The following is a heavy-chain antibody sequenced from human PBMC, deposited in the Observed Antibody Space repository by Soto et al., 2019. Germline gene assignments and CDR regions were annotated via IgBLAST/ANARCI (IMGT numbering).Heavy chain of an antibody. Sequence: PGGSLRLSCAASGFTFSSYWMHWVRQAPGKGLEWVSYISSSSSTIYYADSVKGRFTISRDNAKNSLYLQMNSLRAEDTAVYYCAREGSSGWNGLNWFDPWGQGTLVTVSS. J-gene: IGHJ5*02. D-gene: IGHD6-19*01. CDR1: GFTFSSYW. V-gene: IGHV3-48*01. CDR2: ISSSSSTI. CDR3: AREGSSGWNGLNWFDP.